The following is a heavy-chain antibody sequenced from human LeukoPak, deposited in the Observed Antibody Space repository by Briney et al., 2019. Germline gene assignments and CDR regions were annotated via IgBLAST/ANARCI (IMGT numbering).Heavy chain of an antibody. CDR2: IRAGGSNA. Sequence: QLGGSLRLSCAASGLTFSNYAMTWVRQAPGKGLEWVSAIRAGGSNAYYADSVKGWFTISRDNSKNTLYLQMDSLRAEDTAVYYCAKDPNGDYIGAFDNWGQGTMVTVSP. D-gene: IGHD4-17*01. V-gene: IGHV3-23*01. J-gene: IGHJ3*02. CDR3: AKDPNGDYIGAFDN. CDR1: GLTFSNYA.